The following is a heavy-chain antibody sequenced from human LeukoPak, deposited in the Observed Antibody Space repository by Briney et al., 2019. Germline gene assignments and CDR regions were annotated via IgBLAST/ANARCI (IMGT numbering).Heavy chain of an antibody. V-gene: IGHV4-39*01. CDR3: ARHFPYYYDSSGYFDY. CDR1: GGSISSSSDY. CDR2: IYYSGST. Sequence: PSETLSLTCTVSGGSISSSSDYWGWIRQPPGKGLEWIGSIYYSGSTYYNPSLKSRVTISVDTSKNQFSLKLSSVTAADTAAYYCARHFPYYYDSSGYFDYWGQGTLVTVSS. D-gene: IGHD3-22*01. J-gene: IGHJ4*02.